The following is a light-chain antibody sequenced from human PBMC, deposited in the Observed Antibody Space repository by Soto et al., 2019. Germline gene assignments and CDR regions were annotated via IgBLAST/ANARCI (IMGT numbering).Light chain of an antibody. CDR1: SSDVGDYNY. J-gene: IGLJ2*01. CDR3: SSYTRSSTLVV. Sequence: QSALTQRASVSGSPGQSITISCTGASSDVGDYNYVSWYQQHPGKAPKLMIYDVSNRPSGVSNRFSGSKSGNTASLTISGLQAEDEADYYCSSYTRSSTLVVFGGGTKVTVL. CDR2: DVS. V-gene: IGLV2-14*01.